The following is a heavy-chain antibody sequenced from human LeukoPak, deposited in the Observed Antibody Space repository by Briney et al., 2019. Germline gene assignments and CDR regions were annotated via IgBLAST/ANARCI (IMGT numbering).Heavy chain of an antibody. CDR1: GFTFSTYA. J-gene: IGHJ4*02. CDR2: LSGSGGST. V-gene: IGHV3-23*01. Sequence: PGGSLRLSCDASGFTFSTYAMSWVRQAPGEGLEWVSGLSGSGGSTLYADSVKGRFTIYRDNSKTTVYLHMNSLRAEDTAVYYCAKFEGLCGSANTCYHFDCWGQGTLVTVSS. D-gene: IGHD2-2*01. CDR3: AKFEGLCGSANTCYHFDC.